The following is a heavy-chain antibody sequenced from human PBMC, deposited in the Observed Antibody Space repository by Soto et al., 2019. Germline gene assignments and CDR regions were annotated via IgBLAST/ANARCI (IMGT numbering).Heavy chain of an antibody. Sequence: GGSLRLSCAASGFNFSSYAMSGVRQSPGKGLDWVSAISGSGGSTYYPDSVKGRFTISSDKSKNTLYLQMNSLRVEDTAVFYCAKTAPGRPTLYLDSWGPGTLVTVSS. CDR2: ISGSGGST. CDR3: AKTAPGRPTLYLDS. J-gene: IGHJ4*02. V-gene: IGHV3-23*01. CDR1: GFNFSSYA. D-gene: IGHD2-2*01.